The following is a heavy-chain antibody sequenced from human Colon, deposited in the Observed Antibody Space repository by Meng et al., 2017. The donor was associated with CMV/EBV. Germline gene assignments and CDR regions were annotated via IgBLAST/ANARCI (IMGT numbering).Heavy chain of an antibody. J-gene: IGHJ4*02. CDR2: IYWDDDK. D-gene: IGHD2-2*01. CDR3: AHKSLPAAFFDY. V-gene: IGHV2-5*02. CDR1: GFSLNTYEVG. Sequence: QITFKASGPTLVKPTQTLTLTCTFSGFSLNTYEVGVGWFRQPPGKAQEWLALIYWDDDKRYRSSLGNRLTLTHDASKNQVVLTMTDMDPVDTATYYCAHKSLPAAFFDYWSQGTLVTVSS.